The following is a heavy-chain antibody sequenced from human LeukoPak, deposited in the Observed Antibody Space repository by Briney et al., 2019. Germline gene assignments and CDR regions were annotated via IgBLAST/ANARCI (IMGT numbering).Heavy chain of an antibody. Sequence: PSETLSLTCAVYGGSFSGYYWSWIRQPPGKGLEWIGEINHSGSTNYNPSLKSRVTISVDTSKNQFSLKLSSVTAADTAVYYCARAPLGYSSSWYGYRGQGTLVTVSS. CDR3: ARAPLGYSSSWYGY. CDR1: GGSFSGYY. CDR2: INHSGST. V-gene: IGHV4-34*01. D-gene: IGHD6-13*01. J-gene: IGHJ4*02.